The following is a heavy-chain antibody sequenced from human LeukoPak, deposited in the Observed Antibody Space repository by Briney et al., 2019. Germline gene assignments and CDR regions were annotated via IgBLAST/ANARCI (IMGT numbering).Heavy chain of an antibody. CDR3: TTGIRGD. CDR1: GFTVSTNY. CDR2: IASKTDGGTT. V-gene: IGHV3-15*04. J-gene: IGHJ4*02. Sequence: GGSLRLSCAASGFTVSTNYMTWVRQAPGKGLEWVGRIASKTDGGTTDYAAPVKGRFTISRDDSKNTLFLQMNSLKTEDTAVYYCTTGIRGDCGQGTLVTVSS.